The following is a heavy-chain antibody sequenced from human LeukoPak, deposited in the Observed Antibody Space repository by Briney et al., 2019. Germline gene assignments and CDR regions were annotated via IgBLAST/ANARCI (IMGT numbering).Heavy chain of an antibody. CDR1: GGSISSSSYY. V-gene: IGHV4-39*01. J-gene: IGHJ5*02. D-gene: IGHD2-2*01. CDR2: IYYSGST. CDR3: VVVVPVLDP. Sequence: SETLSLTCTVSGGSISSSSYYWGWIRQPPGKGLEWIGSIYYSGSTYYNPSLKSRVTISVDTSKNQFSLKLSSVTAADTAVYHCVVVVPVLDPWGQGTLVTVSS.